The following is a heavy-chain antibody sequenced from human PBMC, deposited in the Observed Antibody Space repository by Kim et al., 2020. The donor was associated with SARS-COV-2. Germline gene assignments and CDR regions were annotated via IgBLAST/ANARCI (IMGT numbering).Heavy chain of an antibody. Sequence: ANYAQKFKGRVTITADESTSTAYMELSSLRSEDTAVYYCARDKVEDAFDIWGQGTMVTVSS. CDR3: ARDKVEDAFDI. V-gene: IGHV1-69*01. D-gene: IGHD1-26*01. CDR2: A. J-gene: IGHJ3*02.